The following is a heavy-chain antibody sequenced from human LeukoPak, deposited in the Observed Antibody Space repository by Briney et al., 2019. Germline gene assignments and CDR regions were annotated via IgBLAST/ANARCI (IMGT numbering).Heavy chain of an antibody. Sequence: GGSLRLSCAASGFTFSSYAMHWVRQAPGKGLEWVAVISYDGSNKYYADSVKGRFTISRDNSKNTLYLQMNSLRAEDTAVYYCARDEGMATIGHDAFDIWGQGTMVTVSS. D-gene: IGHD5-24*01. J-gene: IGHJ3*02. CDR1: GFTFSSYA. V-gene: IGHV3-30-3*01. CDR3: ARDEGMATIGHDAFDI. CDR2: ISYDGSNK.